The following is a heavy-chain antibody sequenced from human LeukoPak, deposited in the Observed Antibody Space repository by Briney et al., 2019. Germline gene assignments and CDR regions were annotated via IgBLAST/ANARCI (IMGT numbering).Heavy chain of an antibody. CDR1: GGTFSSYA. CDR3: AREEGGSYYRTYYFDH. V-gene: IGHV1-69*13. CDR2: IIPIFGTA. D-gene: IGHD3-10*01. J-gene: IGHJ4*02. Sequence: ASVKVSCKASGGTFSSYAISWVRQAPGQGLEWMGGIIPIFGTANYAQKFQGRVTITADESTSTAYMELSSLRSEDTAVYYCAREEGGSYYRTYYFDHWGQGTLVTVSS.